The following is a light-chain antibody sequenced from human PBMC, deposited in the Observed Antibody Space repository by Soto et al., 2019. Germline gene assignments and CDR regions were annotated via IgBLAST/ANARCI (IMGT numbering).Light chain of an antibody. Sequence: QSALTQPPSVSGAPGQRVTISCTGSSSNIGAGYDVHWYQQLPGTAPKLLIYGNSNRPSGVPDRFSGSKSGTSASLAITGLQAEDEADYYCSSFAGTNSFVFGTGTKLTVL. V-gene: IGLV1-40*01. J-gene: IGLJ1*01. CDR1: SSNIGAGYD. CDR2: GNS. CDR3: SSFAGTNSFV.